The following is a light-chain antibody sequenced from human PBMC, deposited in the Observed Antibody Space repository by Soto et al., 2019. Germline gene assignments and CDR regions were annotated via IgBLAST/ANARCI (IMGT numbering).Light chain of an antibody. J-gene: IGKJ2*01. Sequence: DSVMTQSPDSPVVALRERATVNCNSTQSVLYSSNNKRYLGWYQQKQGQPPKLLIYWASTRESGVPDRFSGSVSGTDGTLTISSLQPEDGAVYDGQQSYIIPYTFGQGTKVDIK. CDR1: QSVLYSSNNKRY. CDR2: WAS. V-gene: IGKV4-1*01. CDR3: QQSYIIPYT.